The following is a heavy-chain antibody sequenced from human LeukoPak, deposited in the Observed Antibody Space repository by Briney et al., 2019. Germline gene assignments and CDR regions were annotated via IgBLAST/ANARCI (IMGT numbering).Heavy chain of an antibody. CDR2: IYYSGST. D-gene: IGHD4-11*01. CDR3: ARARLGKYSNFEIDY. CDR1: GGSISSGDYY. V-gene: IGHV4-30-4*01. J-gene: IGHJ4*02. Sequence: SETLSLTCTVSGGSISSGDYYWSWIRQPPEKGLEWIGYIYYSGSTYYNPSLKSRVTISVDTSKNQFSLKLSSVTAADTAVYYCARARLGKYSNFEIDYWGQGTLVTVSS.